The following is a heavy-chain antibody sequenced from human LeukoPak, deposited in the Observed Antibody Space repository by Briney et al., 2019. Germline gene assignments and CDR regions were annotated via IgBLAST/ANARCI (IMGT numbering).Heavy chain of an antibody. D-gene: IGHD2-15*01. V-gene: IGHV5-51*01. CDR3: ARQREYCSGGSCPYDAFDI. J-gene: IGHJ3*02. Sequence: GESLKISCKGSEYSFTSYWIGWVRPMPGKGLEWMGIIYPGDSDTRYSPSFQGQVTISADKSISTAYLQWSSLKASDTAMYYCARQREYCSGGSCPYDAFDIWGQGTMVTVSS. CDR2: IYPGDSDT. CDR1: EYSFTSYW.